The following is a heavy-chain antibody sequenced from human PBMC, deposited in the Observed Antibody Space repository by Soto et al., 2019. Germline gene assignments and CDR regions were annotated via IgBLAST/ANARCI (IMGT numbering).Heavy chain of an antibody. CDR3: ERQAMVRFDP. CDR2: IDYSGST. V-gene: IGHV4-59*08. Sequence: QVQLQESGPGLVKPSETLSLTCTVSGGSISSYYWSWIRHPPGKGLAWIGYIDYSGSTNYNPSLKGRVTIAVDTSKNQFSLKLSSVTASDTAVYYCERQAMVRFDPWGQGTLVTVSS. D-gene: IGHD5-18*01. J-gene: IGHJ5*02. CDR1: GGSISSYY.